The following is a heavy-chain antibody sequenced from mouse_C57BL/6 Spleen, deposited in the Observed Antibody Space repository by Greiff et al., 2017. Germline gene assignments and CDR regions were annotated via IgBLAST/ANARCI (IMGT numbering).Heavy chain of an antibody. CDR3: TRRRSGNRWYFDV. Sequence: VQLQQSGAELARPGASVTLSCKASGYTFTDYEMHWVKQTPVHGLEWIGAIDPETGGTAYNQKFKGKAILTADKSSSTAYMELRSLTSEDSAVYYCTRRRSGNRWYFDVWGTGTTVTVAS. CDR1: GYTFTDYE. CDR2: IDPETGGT. V-gene: IGHV1-15*01. D-gene: IGHD1-3*01. J-gene: IGHJ1*03.